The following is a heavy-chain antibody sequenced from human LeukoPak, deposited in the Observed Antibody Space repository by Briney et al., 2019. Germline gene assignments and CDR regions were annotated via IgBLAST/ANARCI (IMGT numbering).Heavy chain of an antibody. CDR2: IYHSGST. V-gene: IGHV4-30-2*01. J-gene: IGHJ6*02. Sequence: SQTLSLTCAVSGGSISSGGYSWSWIRQPPGKGLRWIGYIYHSGSTYYNPSLKSRVTISVDRSKNQFSLKLSSVTAADTAVYYCARGLQYYDFWSGMGKSYYYGMDVWGQGTTVTVSS. CDR3: ARGLQYYDFWSGMGKSYYYGMDV. CDR1: GGSISSGGYS. D-gene: IGHD3-3*01.